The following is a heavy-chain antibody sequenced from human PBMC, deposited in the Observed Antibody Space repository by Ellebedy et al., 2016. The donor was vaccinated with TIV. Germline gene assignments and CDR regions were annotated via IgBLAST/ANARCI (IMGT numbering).Heavy chain of an antibody. CDR3: ARGEAAAGTSWFDP. V-gene: IGHV1-69*04. Sequence: AASVKVSCKASGGTFSSHDISWVRQAPGQGLEWMGRIIPMLGIANYAQKFQGRVTIIADKSTSTAYMELSSLRSQDTAVYYWARGEAAAGTSWFDPWGQGTLVTVSS. CDR2: IIPMLGIA. J-gene: IGHJ5*02. CDR1: GGTFSSHD. D-gene: IGHD6-13*01.